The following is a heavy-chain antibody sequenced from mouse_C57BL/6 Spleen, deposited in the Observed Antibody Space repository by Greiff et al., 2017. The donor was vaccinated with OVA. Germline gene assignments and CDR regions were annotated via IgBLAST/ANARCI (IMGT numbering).Heavy chain of an antibody. CDR2: ITHSGET. V-gene: IGHV12-3*01. CDR3: AGDSRGYYYFDY. CDR1: GFPITSGYY. J-gene: IGHJ2*01. D-gene: IGHD2-3*01. Sequence: QVQLKESGPGLVKPSQSLFLTCSITGFPITSGYYWIWIRQSPGKPLEWLGYITHSGETFYNPSLQSPIAITRDKSKTPFFLQLNSVTTDDTARYYCAGDSRGYYYFDYWGQGTTLTVSS.